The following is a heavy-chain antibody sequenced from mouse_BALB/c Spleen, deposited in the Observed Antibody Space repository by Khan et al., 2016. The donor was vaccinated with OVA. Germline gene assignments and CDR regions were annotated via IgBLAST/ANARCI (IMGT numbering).Heavy chain of an antibody. D-gene: IGHD1-1*01. CDR3: ARGNYYGYAMDY. V-gene: IGHV3-2*02. CDR2: ISYSGRT. Sequence: EVQLQESGPGLVKPSQSLSLTCTVTGYSITSNYAWNWIRQFPGNKLEWMGYISYSGRTSYIPSLKSRISINRDPSKNQFFLQLNSVTTEDTATDYCARGNYYGYAMDYWGQGTSVTVSS. J-gene: IGHJ4*01. CDR1: GYSITSNYA.